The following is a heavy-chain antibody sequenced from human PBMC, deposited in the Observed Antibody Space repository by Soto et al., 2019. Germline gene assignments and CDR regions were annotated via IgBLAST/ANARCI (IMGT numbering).Heavy chain of an antibody. V-gene: IGHV4-4*02. D-gene: IGHD3-22*01. Sequence: GEIYHSGSTNHNPSLKSRVRISLDKSKNQFSLNLSSVTAADTAVYYCVCRGYFDRSGYNGVDFWGQGTLVTVSS. CDR3: VCRGYFDRSGYNGVDF. J-gene: IGHJ4*02. CDR2: IYHSGST.